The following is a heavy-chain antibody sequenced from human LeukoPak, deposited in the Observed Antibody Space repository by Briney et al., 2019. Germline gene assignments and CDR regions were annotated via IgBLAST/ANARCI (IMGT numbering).Heavy chain of an antibody. CDR1: GFTFSSYA. CDR2: ISGSGGST. J-gene: IGHJ4*02. CDR3: ARQTNYFDY. D-gene: IGHD1-7*01. Sequence: PGGSLTLSCAASGFTFSSYAMTWVRQAPGKGLEWVSAISGSGGSTYYADSVKGRFTISRDNSKNTLYLQMNSLRAEDTAVYYCARQTNYFDYWGQGTLVTVSS. V-gene: IGHV3-23*01.